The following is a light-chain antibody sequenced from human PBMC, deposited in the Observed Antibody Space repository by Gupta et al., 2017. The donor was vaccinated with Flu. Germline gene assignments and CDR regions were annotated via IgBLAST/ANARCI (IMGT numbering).Light chain of an antibody. J-gene: IGLJ3*02. V-gene: IGLV2-11*01. CDR1: SSDVGGYNY. Sequence: QSALTQPPSVSGSPGQSVSVSCTGTSSDVGGYNYVSWFQQHPGKAPKLIIYDVNRRPSGVPDRFSGSASENTASLTISGLQADDEANYDCCSYAGTYTVVFGGGTRLTVL. CDR3: CSYAGTYTVV. CDR2: DVN.